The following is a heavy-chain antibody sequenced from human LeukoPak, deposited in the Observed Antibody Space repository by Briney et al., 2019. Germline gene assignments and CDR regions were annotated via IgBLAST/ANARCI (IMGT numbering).Heavy chain of an antibody. CDR3: STDPRLLIY. D-gene: IGHD2-8*01. CDR2: ISGSGSDM. CDR1: RFGFNDSY. J-gene: IGHJ4*01. V-gene: IGHV3-11*01. Sequence: TGGSLRLSCVVSRFGFNDSYMIWIRQTPGKGLVWLAYISGSGSDMYYADSVRGRFTIYRDNAKNSLYLQMNSLRPDDTALYYCSTDPRLLIYWGHGTLVTVSS.